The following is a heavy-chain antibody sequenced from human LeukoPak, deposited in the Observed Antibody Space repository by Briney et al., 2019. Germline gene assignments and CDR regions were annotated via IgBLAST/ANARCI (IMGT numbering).Heavy chain of an antibody. CDR1: GGSISSYY. V-gene: IGHV4-59*12. D-gene: IGHD1-14*01. CDR2: IYYSGST. Sequence: SETLSLTCTVSGGSISSYYWSWIRQPPGKGLEWIGYIYYSGSTNYNPSLKSRVTISVDTSKNQFSLKLSSVTAADTAVYYCARGPGRWYYYYYYMDVWGKGTTVTVSS. CDR3: ARGPGRWYYYYYYMDV. J-gene: IGHJ6*03.